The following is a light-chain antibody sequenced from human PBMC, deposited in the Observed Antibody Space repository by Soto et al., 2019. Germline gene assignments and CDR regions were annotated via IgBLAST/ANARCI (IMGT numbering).Light chain of an antibody. CDR2: KAS. CDR1: QTISSW. Sequence: DIQMTQSPSTLSGSVGDRVTITCRASQTISSWLAWYQQKPGKAPKLLIYKASTLKRGVPSRFSGSGSGTDFTLTISNLQPEDFATYFCQQCYNTPRTFGPGTKVDIK. CDR3: QQCYNTPRT. V-gene: IGKV1-5*03. J-gene: IGKJ1*01.